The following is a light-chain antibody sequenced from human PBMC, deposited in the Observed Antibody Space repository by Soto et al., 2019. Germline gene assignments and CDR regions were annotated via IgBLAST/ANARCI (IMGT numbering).Light chain of an antibody. J-gene: IGKJ1*01. CDR1: QSISSSY. CDR2: GAS. Sequence: EIVLTQSPGTLSLSPGERATLSCRASQSISSSYLAWYQQKPGQAPRLLIYGASSRATGIPDRFSGSGYGTDFTLTSSRLEPEDVAVYYWQQYDSSPRTFGQGTKVEIK. CDR3: QQYDSSPRT. V-gene: IGKV3-20*01.